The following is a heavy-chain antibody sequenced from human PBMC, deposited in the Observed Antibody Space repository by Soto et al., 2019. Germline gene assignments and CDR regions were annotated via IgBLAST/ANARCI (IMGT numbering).Heavy chain of an antibody. CDR3: ARVGGDDYGDYSDY. V-gene: IGHV1-69*01. D-gene: IGHD4-17*01. CDR1: GGTFSSYA. J-gene: IGHJ4*02. Sequence: QVQLVQSGAEVKKLGSSVKVSCKASGGTFSSYAISWVRQAPGQGLEWMGGIIPIFGTANYAQKFQGRVTITADESTSTAYMELSSLRSEDTAVYYCARVGGDDYGDYSDYWGQGTLVTVSS. CDR2: IIPIFGTA.